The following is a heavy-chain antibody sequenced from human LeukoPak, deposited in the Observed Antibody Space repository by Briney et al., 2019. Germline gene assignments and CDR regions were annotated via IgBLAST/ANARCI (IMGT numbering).Heavy chain of an antibody. V-gene: IGHV3-23*01. CDR3: AKRPRYCSSTSCYEVDY. CDR1: GFTFNTYA. Sequence: GGSLRLSCAASGFTFNTYAMSWVRQAPGKGLEWVSTVTGSGGGTSYADSVRGRFTISRDNSKNTLYLQMNSLRAEDTAVYYCAKRPRYCSSTSCYEVDYWGQGTLVTVSS. D-gene: IGHD2-2*01. J-gene: IGHJ4*02. CDR2: VTGSGGGT.